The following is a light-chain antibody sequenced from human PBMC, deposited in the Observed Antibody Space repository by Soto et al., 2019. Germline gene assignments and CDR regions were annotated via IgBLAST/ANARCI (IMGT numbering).Light chain of an antibody. Sequence: QSVLTQPASVSGSPGQSITISCTGTSSDVGGYNHVSWYQQHPGKAPKVMIYDVSNRPSGVSSRFSGSKSGNTASLTISGLQAEDEADYHCSSYTNSNTWVFGGGTKLTVL. CDR3: SSYTNSNTWV. CDR2: DVS. V-gene: IGLV2-14*03. J-gene: IGLJ3*02. CDR1: SSDVGGYNH.